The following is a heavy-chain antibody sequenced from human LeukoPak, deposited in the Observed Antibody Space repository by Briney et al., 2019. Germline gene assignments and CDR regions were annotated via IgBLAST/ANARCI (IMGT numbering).Heavy chain of an antibody. J-gene: IGHJ2*01. V-gene: IGHV1-18*01. D-gene: IGHD3-3*01. CDR2: ISAYNGNT. CDR3: ARVRYYDFWGGYSDWYFDL. CDR1: GYTFTSYG. Sequence: ASVKVSCKASGYTFTSYGISWVRQAPGQGLEWMGWISAYNGNTNYAQKLQGRVTMTTDTSTSTAYMELRSLRSDDTAVYYCARVRYYDFWGGYSDWYFDLWGRGTLVTVSS.